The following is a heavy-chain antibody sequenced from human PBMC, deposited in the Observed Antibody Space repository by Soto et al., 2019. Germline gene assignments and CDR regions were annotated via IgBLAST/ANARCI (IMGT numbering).Heavy chain of an antibody. CDR1: GGSFSGYY. Sequence: SETLSLTCAVYGGSFSGYYWSWIRQPPGKGLEWIGSIYYSGSTYYNPSLKSRVTISVDTSKNQFSLSLSSVTAADTAVYYCGSYYCGGARCPGLDVWGLGTTVTVSS. D-gene: IGHD2-21*01. J-gene: IGHJ6*02. CDR3: GSYYCGGARCPGLDV. V-gene: IGHV4-34*01. CDR2: IYYSGST.